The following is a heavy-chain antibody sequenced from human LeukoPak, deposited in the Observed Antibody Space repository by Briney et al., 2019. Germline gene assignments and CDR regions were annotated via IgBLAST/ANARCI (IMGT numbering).Heavy chain of an antibody. J-gene: IGHJ6*03. CDR1: GSTFSTFG. CDR3: AKERDIFYYMDV. V-gene: IGHV3-30*02. CDR2: IRYDESNE. D-gene: IGHD3-9*01. Sequence: GGSLRLSWAPPGSTFSTFGLHWARQAPGKGLEWVAFIRYDESNEYYPDSVKGRFTISRDNSKNTLYLQMNSLRAEDTAVYYCAKERDIFYYMDVWGKGTTVTVSS.